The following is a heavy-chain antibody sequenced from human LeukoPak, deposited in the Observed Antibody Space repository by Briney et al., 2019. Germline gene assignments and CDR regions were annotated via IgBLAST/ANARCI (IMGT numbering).Heavy chain of an antibody. J-gene: IGHJ5*02. CDR3: RLRSTEDPFKWFDP. CDR1: GFIFSGSD. Sequence: GGSLKLSCAASGFIFSGSDIHYFRQASGKGLEWVGRIKVRADNFVTAYAAPVKGRFTISRDDSKNTPYLQMNSLKTEETAMYYCRLRSTEDPFKWFDPWGQGTLVTVSS. D-gene: IGHD2-2*01. V-gene: IGHV3-73*01. CDR2: IKVRADNFVT.